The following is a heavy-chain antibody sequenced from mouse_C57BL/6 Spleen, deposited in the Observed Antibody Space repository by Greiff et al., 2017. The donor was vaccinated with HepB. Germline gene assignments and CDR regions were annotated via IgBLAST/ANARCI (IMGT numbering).Heavy chain of an antibody. CDR2: IHPNSGST. CDR1: GYTFTSYW. J-gene: IGHJ2*01. D-gene: IGHD3-2*02. V-gene: IGHV1-64*01. CDR3: ASPDSSGYVRYFDY. Sequence: QVQLQQPGAELVKPGASVKLSCKASGYTFTSYWMHWVKQRPGQGLEWIGMIHPNSGSTNYNEKFKSKATLTVDKSSSTAYMELARLTSEDSAVYYCASPDSSGYVRYFDYWGQGTTLTVSS.